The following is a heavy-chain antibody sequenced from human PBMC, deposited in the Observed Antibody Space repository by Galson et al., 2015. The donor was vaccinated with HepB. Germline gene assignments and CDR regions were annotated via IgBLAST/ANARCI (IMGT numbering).Heavy chain of an antibody. D-gene: IGHD6-6*01. CDR1: GGSFSGYY. CDR3: ASVFGSSSSEFDY. CDR2: INHSGST. Sequence: ETLSLTCVVYGGSFSGYYWSWIRQPPGQGLEWIGEINHSGSTNYNPSLKSRVTISVDTSKNQFSLKLSSVTAADTAVYYCASVFGSSSSEFDYWGQGTLVTVSS. V-gene: IGHV4-34*01. J-gene: IGHJ4*02.